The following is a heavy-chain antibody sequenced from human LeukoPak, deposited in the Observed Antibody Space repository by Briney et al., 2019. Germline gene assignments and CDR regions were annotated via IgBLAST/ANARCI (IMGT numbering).Heavy chain of an antibody. J-gene: IGHJ4*02. Sequence: SETLSLTCTVSGGSISSYYWSWIRQSDGKGLEWIGRIHARGGTDYNPSLKSRVTMSLDTSKNQFSLNLRSMTAADTAVYYCARSYDTSGYYYNFDYWGQGTLATVSS. CDR2: IHARGGT. V-gene: IGHV4-4*07. CDR3: ARSYDTSGYYYNFDY. D-gene: IGHD3-22*01. CDR1: GGSISSYY.